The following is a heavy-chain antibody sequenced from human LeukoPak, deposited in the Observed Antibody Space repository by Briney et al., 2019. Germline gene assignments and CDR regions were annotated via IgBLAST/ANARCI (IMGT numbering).Heavy chain of an antibody. J-gene: IGHJ4*02. CDR1: GFTFSSYS. V-gene: IGHV3-21*01. CDR3: ARDSLWDDY. CDR2: IWSRSTVI. Sequence: GGSLRLSCAASGFTFSSYSMNWVRQAPGKGLEWVSSIWSRSTVIYYADSVKGRFTISKDNAKNSLYLQMNSLRAEDTAVYYCARDSLWDDYWGQGTLVTVSS. D-gene: IGHD5-18*01.